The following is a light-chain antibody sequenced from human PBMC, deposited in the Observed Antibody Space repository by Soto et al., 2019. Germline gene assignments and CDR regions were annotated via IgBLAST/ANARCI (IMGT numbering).Light chain of an antibody. CDR3: ATWDISLSGRV. V-gene: IGLV1-51*01. J-gene: IGLJ3*02. Sequence: QSVLMQPPSVSAAPGQKVIISCSGSNSNIGNNYVSWYQQLPGTAPKLLIYDSNKRPSGIPDRFSGSKSGTSATLAITGLQTGDEADYYCATWDISLSGRVFGGGTKLTVL. CDR2: DSN. CDR1: NSNIGNNY.